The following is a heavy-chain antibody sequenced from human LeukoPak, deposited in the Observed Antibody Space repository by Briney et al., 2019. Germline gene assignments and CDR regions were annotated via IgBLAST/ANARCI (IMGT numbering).Heavy chain of an antibody. J-gene: IGHJ6*03. V-gene: IGHV4-4*07. CDR1: DGSISSYY. CDR3: ARVRPYYYYYMDV. CDR2: IYTSGST. Sequence: SETLSLTCTVSDGSISSYYWSWIRQPAGKGLEWIGRIYTSGSTNYNPSLESRVTISVDTSKNQFSLKLSSVTAADTAVYYCARVRPYYYYYMDVWGKGTTVTVSS.